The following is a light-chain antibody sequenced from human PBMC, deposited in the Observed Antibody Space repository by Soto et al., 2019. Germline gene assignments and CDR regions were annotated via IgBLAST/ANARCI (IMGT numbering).Light chain of an antibody. V-gene: IGLV1-44*01. CDR3: AVWDDRLNGHV. CDR1: SSNMGSNT. CDR2: TND. Sequence: QSVLTQPPSASGTPGQRVTISCYGSSSNMGSNTVHWFQQFPGTAPRLLISTNDQRPSGVPDRFIGSNSGTSASLAISGFQFEDEADYYCAVWDDRLNGHVFGTGTKVTVL. J-gene: IGLJ1*01.